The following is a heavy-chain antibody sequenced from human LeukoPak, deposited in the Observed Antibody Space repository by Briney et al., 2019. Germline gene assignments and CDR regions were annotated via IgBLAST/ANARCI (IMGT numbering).Heavy chain of an antibody. CDR1: GISFSSSH. D-gene: IGHD3-10*01. CDR2: ISSDGSGT. CDR3: ARDREWFDP. J-gene: IGHJ5*02. V-gene: IGHV3-30*04. Sequence: GGSLRLSCAASGISFSSSHMHWVRQAPGKGLEWVAGISSDGSGTYYADSVKGRFTISRDNSKNTLYLQMDSLRTEDTAVYYCARDREWFDPWGQGTLVTVSS.